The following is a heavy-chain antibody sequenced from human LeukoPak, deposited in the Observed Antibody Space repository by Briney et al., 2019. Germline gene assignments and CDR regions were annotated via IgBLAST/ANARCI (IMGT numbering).Heavy chain of an antibody. J-gene: IGHJ5*02. D-gene: IGHD2-2*01. CDR1: GYTFTSYA. Sequence: ASVKVSCTASGYTFTSYAMNWVRQAPGQGLEWMGWINTNTGNPTYAQGFTGRFVFSLDISVSTAYLQISSLKAEDTAVYYCARDLLGYCSSTSCYNWFDPWGQGTLVTVSS. V-gene: IGHV7-4-1*02. CDR3: ARDLLGYCSSTSCYNWFDP. CDR2: INTNTGNP.